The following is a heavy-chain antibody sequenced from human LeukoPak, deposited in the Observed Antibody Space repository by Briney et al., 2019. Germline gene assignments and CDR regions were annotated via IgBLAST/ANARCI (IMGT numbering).Heavy chain of an antibody. CDR3: ARMEGVRELRHKAFDI. D-gene: IGHD1-26*01. J-gene: IGHJ3*02. Sequence: SETLSLTCTVAGCSISSYYWSWIRQPPGKRLEWIGYIYYSGSTNYNPSLKSRVTISVDTSKNQFSLKLSSVTAADTAVYYRARMEGVRELRHKAFDIWGQGTMVTVSS. CDR2: IYYSGST. CDR1: GCSISSYY. V-gene: IGHV4-59*01.